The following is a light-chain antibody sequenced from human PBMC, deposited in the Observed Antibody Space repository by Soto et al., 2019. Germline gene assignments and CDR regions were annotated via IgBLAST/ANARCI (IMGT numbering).Light chain of an antibody. CDR3: SSYAGSNWYV. J-gene: IGLJ1*01. CDR2: EVN. CDR1: NSDVGGYNY. Sequence: QSVLTQPPSASGSPGQSVTISCTGTNSDVGGYNYVSWYQQYPGKAPKLIIYEVNERLSGVPDRFSGSKSGNTASLTVSGLQTADEADYCCSSYAGSNWYVFGTGTKVTVL. V-gene: IGLV2-8*01.